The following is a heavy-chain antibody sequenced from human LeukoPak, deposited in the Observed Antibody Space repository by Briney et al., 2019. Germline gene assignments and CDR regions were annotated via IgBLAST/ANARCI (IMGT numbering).Heavy chain of an antibody. CDR1: GDSVSSNSAA. CDR3: ARSSREHIVLMVYATVGWFDP. Sequence: SQTLSLTCAISGDSVSSNSAAWNWIRQSPSRGLEWLGRTYYRSKWYNDYAVSVKSRITINPDTSKNQFSLQLNSVTPEDTAVYYCARSSREHIVLMVYATVGWFDPWGQGTLVTVSS. CDR2: TYYRSKWYN. J-gene: IGHJ5*02. V-gene: IGHV6-1*01. D-gene: IGHD2-8*01.